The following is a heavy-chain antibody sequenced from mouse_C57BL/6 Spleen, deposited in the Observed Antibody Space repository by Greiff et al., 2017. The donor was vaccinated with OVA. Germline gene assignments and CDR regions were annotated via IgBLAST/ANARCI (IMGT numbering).Heavy chain of an antibody. J-gene: IGHJ4*01. CDR1: GYTFTSYW. V-gene: IGHV1-69*01. CDR3: ARRKDYDYDVGYAMDY. Sequence: VQLQQPGAELVMPGASVKLSCKASGYTFTSYWMHWVKQRPGQGLEWIGEIDPSDSYTNYSQKFKGKSTLTVDKSSSTAYMQLSSLTSEDSAVYYCARRKDYDYDVGYAMDYWGQGTSVTVSS. CDR2: IDPSDSYT. D-gene: IGHD2-4*01.